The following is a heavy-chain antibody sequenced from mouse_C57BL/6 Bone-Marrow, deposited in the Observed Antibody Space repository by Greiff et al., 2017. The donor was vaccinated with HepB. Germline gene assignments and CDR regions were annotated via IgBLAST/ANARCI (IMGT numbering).Heavy chain of an antibody. CDR1: GFTFSSYA. CDR3: ARSRWLGFAY. D-gene: IGHD2-3*01. Sequence: EVQRVESGGGLVKPGGSLKLSCAASGFTFSSYAMSWVRQTPEKRLEWVATISDGGSYTYYPDNVKGRFTISRDNAKNNLYLQMSHLKSEDTAMYYCARSRWLGFAYWGQGTLVTVSA. V-gene: IGHV5-4*01. CDR2: ISDGGSYT. J-gene: IGHJ3*01.